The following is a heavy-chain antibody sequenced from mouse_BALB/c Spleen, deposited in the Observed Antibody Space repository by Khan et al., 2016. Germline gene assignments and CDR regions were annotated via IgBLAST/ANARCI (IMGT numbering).Heavy chain of an antibody. CDR3: ARRRLRLPFDY. Sequence: QIQLVQSGPELKKPGETVKISCKASGYSFTNYGMNWVKQAPGKGLKWMGWINTYTGEPTYADDFKGRFAFSLESSASTDYLKINNLKNEDTATYFCARRRLRLPFDYWGQGTTLTVSS. CDR2: INTYTGEP. J-gene: IGHJ2*01. D-gene: IGHD2-2*01. CDR1: GYSFTNYG. V-gene: IGHV9-3-1*01.